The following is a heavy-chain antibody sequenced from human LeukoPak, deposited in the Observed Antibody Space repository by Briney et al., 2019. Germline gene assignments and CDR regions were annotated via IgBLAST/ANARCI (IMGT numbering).Heavy chain of an antibody. V-gene: IGHV3-20*04. CDR2: INWNGGST. J-gene: IGHJ5*02. CDR3: ARTGGPQLWLT. D-gene: IGHD5-18*01. Sequence: GGSLRLSCAASGFPFDDYGMSWVRQAPGKGLEWVSGINWNGGSTGYADSVKGRFTISRDNAKNSLYLQMNSLRAEDTAVYYCARTGGPQLWLTWGQGTLVTVSS. CDR1: GFPFDDYG.